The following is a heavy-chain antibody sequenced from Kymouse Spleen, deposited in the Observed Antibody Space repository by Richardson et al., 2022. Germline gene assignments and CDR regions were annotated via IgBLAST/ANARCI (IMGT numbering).Heavy chain of an antibody. J-gene: IGHJ6*02. Sequence: QVQLQQWGAGLLKPSETLSLTCAVYGGSFSGYYWSWIRQPPGKGLEWIGEINHSGSTNYNPSLKSRVTISVDTSKNQFSLKLSSVTAADTAVYYCARGLRTMVRGTAGMDVWGQGTTVTVSS. D-gene: IGHD3-10*01. CDR1: GGSFSGYY. V-gene: IGHV4-34*01. CDR3: ARGLRTMVRGTAGMDV. CDR2: INHSGST.